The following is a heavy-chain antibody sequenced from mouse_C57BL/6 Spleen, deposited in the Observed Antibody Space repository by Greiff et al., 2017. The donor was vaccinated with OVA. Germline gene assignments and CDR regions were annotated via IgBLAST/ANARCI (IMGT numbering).Heavy chain of an antibody. Sequence: DVQLVESGGDLVKPGGSLKLSCAASGFTFSSYGMSWVRQTPDKRLEWVATISSGGSYTYYPDSVKGRFTISRDNAKNTLYLQMSSLKSEDTAMYYCARPHYYGSSYEDYYAMDYWGQGTSVTVSS. CDR1: GFTFSSYG. CDR2: ISSGGSYT. V-gene: IGHV5-6*01. CDR3: ARPHYYGSSYEDYYAMDY. J-gene: IGHJ4*01. D-gene: IGHD1-1*01.